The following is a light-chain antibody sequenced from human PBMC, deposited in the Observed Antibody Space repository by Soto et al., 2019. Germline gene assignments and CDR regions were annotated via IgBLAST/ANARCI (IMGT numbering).Light chain of an antibody. CDR1: QRVSSNY. CDR2: GVS. Sequence: EIVLTQSPGTLSLSPGERATLSCRGSQRVSSNYLAWYQQKPGQAPRLLIYGVSRRATGIPDRFSGSGSGPDFTLAISRLEPEDFAVYFCQRYGSSPWTFGQGTKVEI. CDR3: QRYGSSPWT. J-gene: IGKJ1*01. V-gene: IGKV3-20*01.